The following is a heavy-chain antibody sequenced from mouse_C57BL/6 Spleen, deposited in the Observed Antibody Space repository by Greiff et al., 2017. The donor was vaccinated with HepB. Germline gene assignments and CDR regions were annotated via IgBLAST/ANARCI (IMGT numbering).Heavy chain of an antibody. CDR2: ISNGGGST. J-gene: IGHJ4*01. V-gene: IGHV5-12*01. CDR1: GFTFSDYY. CDR3: ASQGIYYGTDVDY. Sequence: EVKVVESGGGLVQPGGSLKLSCAASGFTFSDYYMYWVRQTPEKRLEWVAYISNGGGSTYYPDTVKGRFTISRDNAKNTLYLQMSRLKSEDTAMYYCASQGIYYGTDVDYWGQGTSVTVSS. D-gene: IGHD2-1*01.